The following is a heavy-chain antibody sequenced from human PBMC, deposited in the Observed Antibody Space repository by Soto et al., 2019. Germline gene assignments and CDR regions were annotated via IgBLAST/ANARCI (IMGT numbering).Heavy chain of an antibody. V-gene: IGHV4-30-4*01. J-gene: IGHJ5*02. CDR2: IYYSGST. CDR1: GGSISSGDYY. CDR3: ARVSVELRDNWFDP. D-gene: IGHD1-7*01. Sequence: QVQLQESGPGLVKPSQTLSLTCTVSGGSISSGDYYWSWIRQPPGKGLEWIGYIYYSGSTYYNPSLKRRVTISVDTSKNQFSLKVSSVTAADTAVYYCARVSVELRDNWFDPWGQGTLVTVSS.